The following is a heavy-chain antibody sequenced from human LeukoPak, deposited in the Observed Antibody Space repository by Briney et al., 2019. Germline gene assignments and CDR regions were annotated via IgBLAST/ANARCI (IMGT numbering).Heavy chain of an antibody. CDR1: GFIFSKDA. CDR3: VRDPSGSGFAFDS. V-gene: IGHV3-33*01. J-gene: IGHJ4*02. CDR2: IWFDGSNK. Sequence: GGSLRLSCAASGFIFSKDAMHWVRQAPGKGLEWVAFIWFDGSNKHYADSAKGRFTISRDNSEDTLYLQMNSLRAEDTAVYYCVRDPSGSGFAFDSWGQGALVTVSS. D-gene: IGHD1-1*01.